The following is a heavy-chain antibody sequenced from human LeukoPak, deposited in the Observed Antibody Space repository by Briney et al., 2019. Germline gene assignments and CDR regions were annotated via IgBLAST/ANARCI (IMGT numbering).Heavy chain of an antibody. D-gene: IGHD5-24*01. CDR2: IIPILGIA. CDR3: ARAGVEMATLGAFDI. J-gene: IGHJ3*02. CDR1: GGTFSSYA. Sequence: GASVKVSCKASGGTFSSYAISWVRQAPGQGLEWMGRIIPILGIANYAQKFQGRVTITADKSTSTAYMELSSLRSEDTAVYYCARAGVEMATLGAFDIWGQGTMVTVSS. V-gene: IGHV1-69*04.